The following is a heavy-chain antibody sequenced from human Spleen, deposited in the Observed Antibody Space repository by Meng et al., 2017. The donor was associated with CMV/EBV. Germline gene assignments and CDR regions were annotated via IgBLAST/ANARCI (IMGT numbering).Heavy chain of an antibody. CDR1: GGSISSGDYY. CDR3: AREKGTMVRGVYFDY. J-gene: IGHJ4*02. CDR2: IYYSGST. D-gene: IGHD3-10*01. V-gene: IGHV4-30-4*08. Sequence: QGQVQESGPGLVKPYQTLSLTCTVSGGSISSGDYYWSWIRQPPGKGLEWIGYIYYSGSTYYNPSLKSRDTISVDTSKNQFSLKLSSVTAADTAVYYCAREKGTMVRGVYFDYWGQGTLVTVSS.